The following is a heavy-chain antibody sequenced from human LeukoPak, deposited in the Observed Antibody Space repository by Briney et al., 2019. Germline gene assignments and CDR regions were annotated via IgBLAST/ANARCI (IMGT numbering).Heavy chain of an antibody. J-gene: IGHJ4*02. V-gene: IGHV3-53*01. CDR1: GFTVSSNY. CDR3: AGSYEGYYFDY. D-gene: IGHD5-18*01. Sequence: GGSLRLSYTASGFTVSSNYMSWVRQAPGKGLEWVSLIYRGGSPDYTDSVKGRFTISRDNSKNTLYLQMNSLRAEDTAVYYCAGSYEGYYFDYWGQGTLVTVSS. CDR2: IYRGGSP.